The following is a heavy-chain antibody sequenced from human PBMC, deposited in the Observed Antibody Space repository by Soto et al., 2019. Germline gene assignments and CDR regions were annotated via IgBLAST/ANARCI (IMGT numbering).Heavy chain of an antibody. CDR1: GFTFDDHG. D-gene: IGHD3-9*01. V-gene: IGHV3-9*01. CDR3: VRDTSSGWHLKDH. CDR2: ISWNSGSS. Sequence: EVDLVESGGGLAQPGRSLRLSCVASGFTFDDHGMHWVRQIPGRGLEWVSGISWNSGSSGYAESVKGRFTIFRDNAKNSLYLEMNSLRQEDTALYYCVRDTSSGWHLKDHWGQGVQVSVSS. J-gene: IGHJ4*02.